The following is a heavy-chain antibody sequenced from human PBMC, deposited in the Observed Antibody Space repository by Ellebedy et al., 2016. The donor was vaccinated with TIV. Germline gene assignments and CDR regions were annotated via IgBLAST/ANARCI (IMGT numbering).Heavy chain of an antibody. V-gene: IGHV4-34*01. Sequence: SETLSLXXAVYGGSFSGYYWSWIRQPPGKGLEWIGEINHSGSTNYNPSLKSRVTISVDTSKNQFSLKLSSVTAADTAVYYCARGGNGVWSHTGYYYYYMDGWGKGTTVTVSS. CDR1: GGSFSGYY. CDR3: ARGGNGVWSHTGYYYYYMDG. D-gene: IGHD2-8*01. J-gene: IGHJ6*03. CDR2: INHSGST.